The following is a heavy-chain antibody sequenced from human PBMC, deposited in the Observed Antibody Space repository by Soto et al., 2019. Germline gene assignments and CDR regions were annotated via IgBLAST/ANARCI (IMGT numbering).Heavy chain of an antibody. CDR1: GFTFSSYG. D-gene: IGHD3-22*01. Sequence: PGGSLRLSCAASGFTFSSYGMHWVRQAPGKGLEWVAVIWYDGSNKYYADSVKGRFTISRDNSKNTLYLQMNSLRAEDTAVYYCARDDGVNTTLYYFDYWGQGTLVTVSS. CDR2: IWYDGSNK. J-gene: IGHJ4*02. V-gene: IGHV3-33*01. CDR3: ARDDGVNTTLYYFDY.